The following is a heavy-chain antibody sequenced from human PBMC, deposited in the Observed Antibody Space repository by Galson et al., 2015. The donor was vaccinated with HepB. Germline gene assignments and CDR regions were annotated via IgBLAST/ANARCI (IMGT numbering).Heavy chain of an antibody. Sequence: LRLSCAAYGFTFSRYAMHWVRQAPGKGLEWVAVISYDGSNKYYADSVKGRFTISRDNSKNTLYLQMNSLRAEDTAVYYCARETGGGDSRHFDYWGQGTLVTVSS. CDR2: ISYDGSNK. V-gene: IGHV3-30*04. CDR1: GFTFSRYA. CDR3: ARETGGGDSRHFDY. J-gene: IGHJ4*02. D-gene: IGHD4-17*01.